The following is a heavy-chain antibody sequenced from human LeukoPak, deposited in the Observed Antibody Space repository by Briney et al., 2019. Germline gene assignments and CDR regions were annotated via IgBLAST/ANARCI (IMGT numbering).Heavy chain of an antibody. CDR2: MNPNSGNT. J-gene: IGHJ6*03. CDR1: GYTFTSYD. CDR3: ARGRRSSSSTGYYYYMDV. Sequence: ASVTVSCTASGYTFTSYDINWVRQATGQGLEWMGWMNPNSGNTGYAQKFQGRVTMTRNTSISTAYMELSSLRSEDTAVYYCARGRRSSSSTGYYYYMDVWGKGTTVTVSS. V-gene: IGHV1-8*01. D-gene: IGHD6-6*01.